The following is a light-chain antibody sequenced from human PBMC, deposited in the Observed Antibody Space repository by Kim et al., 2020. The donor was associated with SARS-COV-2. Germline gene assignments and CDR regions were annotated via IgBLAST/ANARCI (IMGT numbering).Light chain of an antibody. CDR3: QKYNSAPLT. CDR2: AAS. CDR1: QGISNY. V-gene: IGKV1-27*01. J-gene: IGKJ4*01. Sequence: GTVGDVFTITCRGSQGISNYLAWYQQKPGKVPKLLIYAASTLQSGVPSRFSGSGSGTDFTLTISSLQPEDVATYYCQKYNSAPLTFGGGTKVDIK.